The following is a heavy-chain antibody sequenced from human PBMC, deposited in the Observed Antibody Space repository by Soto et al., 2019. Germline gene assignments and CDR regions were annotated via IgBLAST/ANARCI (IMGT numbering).Heavy chain of an antibody. CDR2: ISAYNGNT. V-gene: IGHV1-18*01. J-gene: IGHJ5*02. Sequence: ASVKVSCKASGYTFTSYGISWVRQAPGQGLEWMGWISAYNGNTNYAQKLQGRVTITRDMSTSTAYMELSSLRSEDTAVYYCAATPLMTTYYNWFDPWGQGTLVTVSS. D-gene: IGHD4-17*01. CDR3: AATPLMTTYYNWFDP. CDR1: GYTFTSYG.